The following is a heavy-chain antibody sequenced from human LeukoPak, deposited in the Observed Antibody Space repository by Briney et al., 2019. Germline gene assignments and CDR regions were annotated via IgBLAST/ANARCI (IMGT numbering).Heavy chain of an antibody. CDR1: GFTFSSYW. CDR3: ARDGVEYSSSSEFPDYYYYMDV. CDR2: ISSSGNAI. Sequence: PGGSLRLSCAASGFTFSSYWMSWVRQAPGKGLEWVSYISSSGNAIYYADSVKGRFTISRDNAKNSLYLQMNSLRAEDTAVYYCARDGVEYSSSSEFPDYYYYMDVWGKGTTVTVSS. D-gene: IGHD6-6*01. V-gene: IGHV3-48*04. J-gene: IGHJ6*03.